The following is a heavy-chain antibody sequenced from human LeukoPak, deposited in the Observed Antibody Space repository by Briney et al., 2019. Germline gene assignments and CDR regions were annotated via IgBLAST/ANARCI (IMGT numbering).Heavy chain of an antibody. CDR2: IYYSGST. CDR1: GGSISSGGYY. D-gene: IGHD4-23*01. CDR3: ARGRLGSNSGVGFDY. Sequence: SQTLSLTCTVSGGSISSGGYYWTWIRQHPGKGPEWIEYIYYSGSTYYNPSLKSRVTISLDTSNNPLSLTLSSVTAADTAVYYCARGRLGSNSGVGFDYWGQGTLVTVSS. J-gene: IGHJ4*02. V-gene: IGHV4-31*03.